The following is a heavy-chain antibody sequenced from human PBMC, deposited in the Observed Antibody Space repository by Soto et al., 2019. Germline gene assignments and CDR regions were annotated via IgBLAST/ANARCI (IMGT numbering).Heavy chain of an antibody. V-gene: IGHV3-48*03. J-gene: IGHJ4*02. Sequence: PGGSLRLSCAASGFTFSSYEMNWVRQAPGKGLEWVSYISSSGSTIYYADSVKGRFTISRDNAKNSLYLQMNSLRAEDTAVYYCARAPNLGSGYYFDYWGQGTLVTVSS. CDR1: GFTFSSYE. D-gene: IGHD1-26*01. CDR3: ARAPNLGSGYYFDY. CDR2: ISSSGSTI.